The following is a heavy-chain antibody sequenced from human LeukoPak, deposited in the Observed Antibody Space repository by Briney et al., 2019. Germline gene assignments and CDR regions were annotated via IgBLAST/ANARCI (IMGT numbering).Heavy chain of an antibody. J-gene: IGHJ5*02. Sequence: ASVKVSCKASGGTFSSYAISWVRQAPGQGLEWMGGIIPIFGTANYAQKFQGRVTITADESTSTAYMELSSLRSEDTAVYYCARDGTWEYGIVGFDPWGQGTLVTVSS. D-gene: IGHD1-26*01. CDR3: ARDGTWEYGIVGFDP. V-gene: IGHV1-69*01. CDR1: GGTFSSYA. CDR2: IIPIFGTA.